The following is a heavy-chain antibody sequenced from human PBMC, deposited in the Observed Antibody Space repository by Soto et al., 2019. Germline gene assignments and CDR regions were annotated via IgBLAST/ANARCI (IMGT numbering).Heavy chain of an antibody. J-gene: IGHJ6*02. CDR1: GDSISSGNW. CDR3: ARLGTTVTHGDV. CDR2: IYHSGFT. Sequence: SETLSLTCAVSGDSISSGNWWNWVRQSPGKGLEWIAEIYHSGFTNYNPSLESRVTISVDKSKNQFSLNLNSVTAADTAVYYCARLGTTVTHGDVWGQGTTVTVSS. V-gene: IGHV4-4*02. D-gene: IGHD4-17*01.